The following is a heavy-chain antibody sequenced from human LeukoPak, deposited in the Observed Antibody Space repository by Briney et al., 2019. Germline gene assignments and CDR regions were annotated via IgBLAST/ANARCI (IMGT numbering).Heavy chain of an antibody. J-gene: IGHJ6*04. CDR1: GGSFSSHY. CDR2: INPRGST. V-gene: IGHV4-34*01. CDR3: ARGLRQGSAWSWGPKEKSYQYMDV. Sequence: PSETLSLTCGVSGGSFSSHYWTWIRQPPGKGREWIGEINPRGSTNYNPSLESRVTVSADTSRNQLSLSLTSVTAADSAVYFCARGLRQGSAWSWGPKEKSYQYMDVWGTGTTVIVSS. D-gene: IGHD6-19*01.